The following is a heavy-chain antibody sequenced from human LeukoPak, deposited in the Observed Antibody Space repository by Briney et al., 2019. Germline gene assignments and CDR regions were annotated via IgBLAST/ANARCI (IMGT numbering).Heavy chain of an antibody. CDR2: IRSDGTT. D-gene: IGHD2/OR15-2a*01. V-gene: IGHV3-15*01. Sequence: GGSLRLSCATSGFIFSTAWFSWVRQAPGEGLEWLGRIRSDGTTDYAAPVKGRFTISRDGAKATIHLQMNSLKTEDTGIYYCTTVSHFYLGGQGTLVTVSS. CDR1: GFIFSTAW. J-gene: IGHJ4*02. CDR3: TTVSHFYL.